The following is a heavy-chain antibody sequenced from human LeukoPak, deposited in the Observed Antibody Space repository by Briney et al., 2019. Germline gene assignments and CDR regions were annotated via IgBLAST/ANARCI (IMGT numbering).Heavy chain of an antibody. V-gene: IGHV4-31*03. CDR3: ARMSVVVPAATVDYHYYYMDV. Sequence: SETLSLTCTVSGGSISSGGYYWSWIRQHPGKGLEWIGYIYYSGSTYYNPSLKSRVTISVDTSKNQFSLKLSSVTAADTAVYYCARMSVVVPAATVDYHYYYMDVWGKGTTVTVSS. CDR1: GGSISSGGYY. J-gene: IGHJ6*03. D-gene: IGHD2-2*01. CDR2: IYYSGST.